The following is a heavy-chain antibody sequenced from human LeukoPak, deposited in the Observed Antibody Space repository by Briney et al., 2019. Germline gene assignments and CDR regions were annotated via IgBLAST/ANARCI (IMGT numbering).Heavy chain of an antibody. Sequence: SETLSLTCAVYGGSFSGYYWSWIRQPPGKGLEWIGEINHSGSTNYSPSLKSRVTMSIDTSKNEFTLVLSSVSAADTAVYYCASGYGHYVDDFDNWGQGTLVTVSS. CDR3: ASGYGHYVDDFDN. V-gene: IGHV4-34*01. CDR1: GGSFSGYY. J-gene: IGHJ4*02. CDR2: INHSGST. D-gene: IGHD4-17*01.